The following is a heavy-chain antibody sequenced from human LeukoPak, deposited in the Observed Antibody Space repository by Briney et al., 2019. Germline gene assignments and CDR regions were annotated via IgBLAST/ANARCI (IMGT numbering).Heavy chain of an antibody. CDR2: ISAYNGNT. CDR1: GDTFTSDG. V-gene: IGHV1-18*03. Sequence: APLKISCKTSGDTFTSDGLSGVRQGPGQGLECMGWISAYNGNTNYTQKLQGRVTMTTDTSTSRAYIELRRLRWDDMAVCDCARDSPIAGSNRFDHWAQGTLVTVSS. J-gene: IGHJ4*02. CDR3: ARDSPIAGSNRFDH. D-gene: IGHD1-26*01.